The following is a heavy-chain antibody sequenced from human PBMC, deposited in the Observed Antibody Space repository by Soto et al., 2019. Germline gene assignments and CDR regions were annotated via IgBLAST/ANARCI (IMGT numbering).Heavy chain of an antibody. Sequence: GRSLRLSCAASGFTFSSSGMHWVRQAPGKGLERVAVIWYDGSNKYYGDSVKGRFTISRDNSKNTLYLQMTSLRAEATAVYYCARATEAAWFDTRGQGTLVSVSS. CDR3: ARATEAAWFDT. D-gene: IGHD6-25*01. CDR2: IWYDGSNK. V-gene: IGHV3-33*01. J-gene: IGHJ5*02. CDR1: GFTFSSSG.